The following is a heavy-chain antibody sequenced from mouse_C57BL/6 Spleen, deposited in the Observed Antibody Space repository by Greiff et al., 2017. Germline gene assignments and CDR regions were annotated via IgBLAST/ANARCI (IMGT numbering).Heavy chain of an antibody. Sequence: EVKLMESGEGLVKPGGSLKLSCAASGFTFSSYAMSWVRQTPEKRLEWVAYISSGGDYIYYADTVKGRFTISRDNARNTLYLQMSSLKSEDTAMYYCKRGGGGLGYYYAMDYWGQGTSVTVSS. V-gene: IGHV5-9-1*02. CDR3: KRGGGGLGYYYAMDY. CDR1: GFTFSSYA. CDR2: ISSGGDYI. D-gene: IGHD4-1*01. J-gene: IGHJ4*01.